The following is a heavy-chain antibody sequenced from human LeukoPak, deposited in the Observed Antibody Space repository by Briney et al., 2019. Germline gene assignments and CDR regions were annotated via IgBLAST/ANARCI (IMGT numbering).Heavy chain of an antibody. V-gene: IGHV3-48*02. CDR1: GFTFSSYS. CDR2: VSSSTGAI. D-gene: IGHD1-26*01. Sequence: GGSLRLSCAASGFTFSSYSMNWVRQAPGKGLEWLSYVSSSTGAIYYADSVKGRFTISKDNARNSLYLQMNSLRDEDTAVYYCARNPAGIGDYWGQGTLVTVSS. CDR3: ARNPAGIGDY. J-gene: IGHJ4*02.